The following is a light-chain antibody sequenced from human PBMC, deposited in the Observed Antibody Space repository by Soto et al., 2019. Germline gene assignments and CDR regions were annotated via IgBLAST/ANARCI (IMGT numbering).Light chain of an antibody. Sequence: EIVMTQSPVTLSASPGDRATLSCRTSQSVSGNLAWYQQKPGQAPRVLIYGASTRATGIPDRFSGSGSGTEFTLTTTSRGSEVFAVYYCQQSNNWPSGPFGQGTKVEVK. V-gene: IGKV3-15*01. J-gene: IGKJ1*01. CDR2: GAS. CDR3: QQSNNWPSGP. CDR1: QSVSGN.